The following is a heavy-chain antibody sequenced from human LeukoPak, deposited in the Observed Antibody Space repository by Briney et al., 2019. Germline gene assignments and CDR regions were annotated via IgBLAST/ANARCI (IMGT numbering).Heavy chain of an antibody. CDR1: GFTFSNAW. D-gene: IGHD3-3*01. V-gene: IGHV3-15*01. Sequence: PGGSLRFSCAASGFTFSNAWMSWVRQAPGKGLEWVGRIKSKSDGGTTDYAAPVKGRFTISRDDSKNTLYLQMNSLKTEDTAVYYCTTDTGYDFWYYFDYWGQGTLVTVSS. CDR2: IKSKSDGGTT. J-gene: IGHJ4*02. CDR3: TTDTGYDFWYYFDY.